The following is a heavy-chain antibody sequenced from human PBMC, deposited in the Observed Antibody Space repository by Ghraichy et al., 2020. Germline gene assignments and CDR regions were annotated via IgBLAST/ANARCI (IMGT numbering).Heavy chain of an antibody. CDR1: GFTFSSYG. J-gene: IGHJ4*02. CDR3: AKDEAGVTHFDY. Sequence: GGSLRLSCAASGFTFSSYGMHWVRQAPGKGLEWVAVISYDGSNKYYADSVKGRFTISRDNSKNTLYLQMNSLRAEDTAVYYCAKDEAGVTHFDYWGQGTLVTVSS. CDR2: ISYDGSNK. V-gene: IGHV3-30*18. D-gene: IGHD2-21*02.